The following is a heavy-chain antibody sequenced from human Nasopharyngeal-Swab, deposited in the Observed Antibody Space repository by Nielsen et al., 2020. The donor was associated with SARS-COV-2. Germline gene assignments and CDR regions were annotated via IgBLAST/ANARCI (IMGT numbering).Heavy chain of an antibody. CDR3: ARSGPQYGRDALDI. V-gene: IGHV2-70*11. CDR2: IDWDGDK. Sequence: SGPTLVKPTQTVTLTCTLSGFSLASGGMCVSWMRQPPGKALEWLARIDWDGDKYYSTSLKTGLTISKVTSKNQVVLSMTNMDPVNTATYYCARSGPQYGRDALDIWGQGTMVSVSS. CDR1: GFSLASGGMC. D-gene: IGHD6-6*01. J-gene: IGHJ3*02.